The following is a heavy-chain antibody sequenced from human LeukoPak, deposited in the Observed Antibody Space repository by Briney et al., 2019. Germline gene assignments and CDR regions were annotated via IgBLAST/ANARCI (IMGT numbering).Heavy chain of an antibody. V-gene: IGHV3-33*01. CDR3: ARDQYYGAGSSIPPWSDP. J-gene: IGHJ5*02. CDR2: IWYDGSNK. CDR1: GFTFSSYG. D-gene: IGHD3-10*01. Sequence: GGSLRLSCAASGFTFSSYGMHWVRQAPGKGLEWVAVIWYDGSNKYYADSVKGRFTISSDNSKNTLYLQMNSLRAEYTAVYYCARDQYYGAGSSIPPWSDPRGQGNLVTASS.